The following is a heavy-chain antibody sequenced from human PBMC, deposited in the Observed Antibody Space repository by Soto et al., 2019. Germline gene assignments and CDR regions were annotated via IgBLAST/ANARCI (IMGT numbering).Heavy chain of an antibody. CDR1: GGSFNGYY. CDR3: ASGRRITVFGGVLGNYYGMDV. D-gene: IGHD3-3*01. CDR2: INHSGST. J-gene: IGHJ6*01. V-gene: IGHV4-34*01. Sequence: SETLSLTCAVYGGSFNGYYWSWIRQPPGKGLEWIGEINHSGSTNYNPSLKSRVTISVDTSKNQFSLTLSSVTAADTSVYYCASGRRITVFGGVLGNYYGMDVCGQRTTVTVSS.